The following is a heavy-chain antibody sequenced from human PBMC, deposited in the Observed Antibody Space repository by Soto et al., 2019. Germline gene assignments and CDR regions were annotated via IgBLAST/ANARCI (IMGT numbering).Heavy chain of an antibody. CDR1: GGSISSYY. Sequence: QVQLQESGPGLVKPSETLSLTCTVSGGSISSYYWSWIRQPPGKGLEWIGCIYYSGSTNYNPSLKSRVTISVDTSKNQFSLKLSSVTAADTAVYYCARAPAPHIARMGYFDLWGRGTLVTVSS. V-gene: IGHV4-59*01. CDR3: ARAPAPHIARMGYFDL. J-gene: IGHJ2*01. CDR2: IYYSGST. D-gene: IGHD6-13*01.